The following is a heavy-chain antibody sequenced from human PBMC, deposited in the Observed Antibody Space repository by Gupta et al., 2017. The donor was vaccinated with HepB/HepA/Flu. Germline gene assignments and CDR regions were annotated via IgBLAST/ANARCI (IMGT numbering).Heavy chain of an antibody. CDR2: VIPSVDTK. CDR1: GGTFTKHD. D-gene: IGHD1-1*01. V-gene: IGHV1-69*06. Sequence: QLQLVQSGPEVAKTGSSVNVSSRAPGGTFTKHDIRGVRQAPGQGLEWMGRVIPSVDTKKYGQNFQGRVTTTADKVPSTAYMELSNLRSDDTAVYYCATSWTTGTLYYYYGMDVWGQGTTVTVSS. J-gene: IGHJ6*02. CDR3: ATSWTTGTLYYYYGMDV.